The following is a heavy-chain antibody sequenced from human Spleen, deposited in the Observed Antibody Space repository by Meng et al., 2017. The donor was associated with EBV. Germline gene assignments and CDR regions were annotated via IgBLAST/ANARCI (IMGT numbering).Heavy chain of an antibody. CDR1: GVSLTSDSYL. CDR2: IHYNGST. CDR3: ARGRSLFDY. Sequence: QLQESGPGLVKPPGTLSLTCTVSGVSLTSDSYLWDWIRQPPGKGLEWIGRIHYNGSTQYNPSLKSRVTISEDTSKNQFSLRLNSVTAADTAVYFCARGRSLFDYWGQGLLVTVSS. J-gene: IGHJ4*02. V-gene: IGHV4-39*07.